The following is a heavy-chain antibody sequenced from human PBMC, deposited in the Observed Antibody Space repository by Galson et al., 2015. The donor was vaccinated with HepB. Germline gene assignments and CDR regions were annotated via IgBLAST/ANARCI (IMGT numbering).Heavy chain of an antibody. Sequence: SLRLSCAASGFTVSSNYMSWVRQAPGKGLEWVSVTYSGGSTYYADSVKGRFTISRHNSKNTLHLQMNSLRAEDTAVYYCARGDYGGNPPAKYWGQGTLVTVSS. CDR3: ARGDYGGNPPAKY. CDR2: TYSGGST. J-gene: IGHJ4*02. CDR1: GFTVSSNY. D-gene: IGHD4-23*01. V-gene: IGHV3-53*04.